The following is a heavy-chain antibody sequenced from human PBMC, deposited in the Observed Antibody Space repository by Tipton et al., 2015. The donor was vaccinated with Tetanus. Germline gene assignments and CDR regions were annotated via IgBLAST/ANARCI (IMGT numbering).Heavy chain of an antibody. CDR3: ATQTDNWFDP. CDR1: GGSLSIGTYY. CDR2: IYYSGTT. J-gene: IGHJ5*02. V-gene: IGHV4-39*01. Sequence: GSLRLSCTVSGGSLSIGTYYWGWIRQPPGKGLEWIGNIYYSGTTYYNASLESRVTISIDKAKNQFSMKLTSVTAADTAVYYCATQTDNWFDPWGQGTLVTVSS.